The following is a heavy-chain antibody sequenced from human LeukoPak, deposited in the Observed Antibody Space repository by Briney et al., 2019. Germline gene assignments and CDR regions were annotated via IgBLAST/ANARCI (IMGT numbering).Heavy chain of an antibody. V-gene: IGHV1-69*13. CDR2: IIPIFGTA. J-gene: IGHJ6*03. CDR3: GVDQALTTVSNAGRYYYYYMDV. Sequence: SVKVSCKASGGTFSSYAISWVRQAPGQGLEWMGGIIPIFGTANYAQKFQGRVTITADESTSTAYMELSSLRSEDTAVYYCGVDQALTTVSNAGRYYYYYMDVWGKGTTVTVSS. D-gene: IGHD4-11*01. CDR1: GGTFSSYA.